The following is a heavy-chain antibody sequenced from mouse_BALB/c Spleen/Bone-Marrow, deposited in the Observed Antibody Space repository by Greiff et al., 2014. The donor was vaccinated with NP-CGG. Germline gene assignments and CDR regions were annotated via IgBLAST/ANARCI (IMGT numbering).Heavy chain of an antibody. CDR2: IWAGGTT. CDR3: ARDRGYGNGAMDC. J-gene: IGHJ4*01. D-gene: IGHD2-1*01. Sequence: QVQLQQSGPGLVAPSQSLSITCTVSGFSLTNYGVHWVRQPPGKGLEWLGIIWAGGTTNYNSALMSRLSITKDNSKSQVFLKMNSLQTDDTAMYYCARDRGYGNGAMDCWGQGTSVTVSS. CDR1: GFSLTNYG. V-gene: IGHV2-9*02.